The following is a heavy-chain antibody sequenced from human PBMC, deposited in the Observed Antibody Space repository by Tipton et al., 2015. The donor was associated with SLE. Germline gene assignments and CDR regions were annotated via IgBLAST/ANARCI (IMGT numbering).Heavy chain of an antibody. D-gene: IGHD6-13*01. Sequence: QVQLVQSGAEVKKPGSSVKVSCKASGGTFSSYAISWVRQAPGQGLEWMGGIIPIFGTSTYAQNFQGRVSITADESTSTAYMDLSSLRSEDTAVYYCATVITTAGPPGEYSQHWGQGTLVTVSS. J-gene: IGHJ1*01. CDR3: ATVITTAGPPGEYSQH. V-gene: IGHV1-69*01. CDR1: GGTFSSYA. CDR2: IIPIFGTS.